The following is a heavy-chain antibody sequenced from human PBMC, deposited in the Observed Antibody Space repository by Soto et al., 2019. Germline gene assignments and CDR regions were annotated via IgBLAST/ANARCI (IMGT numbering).Heavy chain of an antibody. CDR3: AKRVGIVVVPAANADY. CDR1: GVTLGSYG. D-gene: IGHD2-2*01. J-gene: IGHJ4*02. V-gene: IGHV3-33*06. Sequence: GGSLRLPCAAFGVTLGSYGMHWVRQAPGKGLEWVAVIWYDGSNKYYADSVKGRFTISRDNSKNTLYLQMNSLRAEDTAVYYCAKRVGIVVVPAANADYWGQGTLVTVSS. CDR2: IWYDGSNK.